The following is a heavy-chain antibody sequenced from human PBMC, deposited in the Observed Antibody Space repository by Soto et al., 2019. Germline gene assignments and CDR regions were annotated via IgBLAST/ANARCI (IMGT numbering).Heavy chain of an antibody. Sequence: QVELQESGPRLVRPSETLYLTCTVSGGSMSGYHWSWVRQPAGKGLEWIGRVHSTGSTDYNPSVESRITVSLDTSKKQFSLKLRSVTAADTALYFCARDSVSLTLFGYWGRGILVTVSS. CDR2: VHSTGST. CDR1: GGSMSGYH. D-gene: IGHD3-10*01. V-gene: IGHV4-4*07. CDR3: ARDSVSLTLFGY. J-gene: IGHJ4*02.